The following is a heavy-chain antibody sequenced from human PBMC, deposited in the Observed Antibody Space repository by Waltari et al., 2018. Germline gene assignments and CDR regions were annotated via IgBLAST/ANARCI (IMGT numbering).Heavy chain of an antibody. V-gene: IGHV3-48*03. Sequence: EVQLVESGGGLVQPGGSLRLSCAASGFTFSSYEMNWVRQAPGKGLEWVSYISSSGSTIYYADSVKGRFTISRDNAKNSLYLQMNSLRAEDTAVYYCATLVGADYYGMDVWGQGTTVTVSS. D-gene: IGHD1-26*01. CDR1: GFTFSSYE. CDR3: ATLVGADYYGMDV. J-gene: IGHJ6*02. CDR2: ISSSGSTI.